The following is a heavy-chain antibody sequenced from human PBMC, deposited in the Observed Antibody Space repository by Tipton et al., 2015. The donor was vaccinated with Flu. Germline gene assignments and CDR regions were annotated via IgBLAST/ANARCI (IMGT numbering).Heavy chain of an antibody. V-gene: IGHV4-34*01. CDR2: INHSGST. J-gene: IGHJ4*02. Sequence: GLVKPSETLSLTCAVYGGSFSGYYWRWIRQPPGKGLEWIGEINHSGSTNYNPSLKSRVTISVDTSKNQFSLKLSSVTAADTAVYYCARRYYDSSGYLEDYWGQGTLVTVSS. D-gene: IGHD3-22*01. CDR3: ARRYYDSSGYLEDY. CDR1: GGSFSGYY.